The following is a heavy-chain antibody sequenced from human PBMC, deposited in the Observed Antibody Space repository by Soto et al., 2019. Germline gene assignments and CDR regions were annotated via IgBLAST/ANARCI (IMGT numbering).Heavy chain of an antibody. CDR1: GGTFSSYT. CDR2: IIAILGIA. V-gene: IGHV1-69*08. D-gene: IGHD3-9*01. J-gene: IGHJ3*02. Sequence: QVQLVQSGAEVKKPGSSVNVSCKASGGTFSSYTISWVRQAPGQGLEWMGRIIAILGIANYAQKFQGRVTITADKSTSTAYMELSSLRSEDTAVYYCARDRSTHYDILTGDAFDIWGQWTMVTVSS. CDR3: ARDRSTHYDILTGDAFDI.